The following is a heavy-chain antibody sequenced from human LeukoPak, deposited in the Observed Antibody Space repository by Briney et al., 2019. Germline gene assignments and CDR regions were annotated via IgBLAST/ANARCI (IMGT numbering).Heavy chain of an antibody. D-gene: IGHD3-9*01. Sequence: PSETLSLTCTVSGASISSYYWSWIRQPPGKGLEWIGYIYYSGTTNYNPSLRGRVTISVDTSKNQFSLELSSVTATDTAVYYCARQYYDILTASYNWFDPWGQGTLVTVSS. J-gene: IGHJ5*02. CDR2: IYYSGTT. V-gene: IGHV4-59*08. CDR1: GASISSYY. CDR3: ARQYYDILTASYNWFDP.